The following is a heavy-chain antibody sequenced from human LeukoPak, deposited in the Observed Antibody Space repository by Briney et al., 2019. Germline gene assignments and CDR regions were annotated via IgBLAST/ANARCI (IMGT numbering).Heavy chain of an antibody. V-gene: IGHV1-18*04. Sequence: ASVKVSCKASGYTFTSNGISWVRQAPGQGLEWMGWISAYNGNTNYAQKLQGRVTMTTDTSTSTAYMELRSLRSDDTAVYYCARAKGVRGVIGYNWFDPWGQGTLVTVSS. CDR2: ISAYNGNT. CDR3: ARAKGVRGVIGYNWFDP. CDR1: GYTFTSNG. J-gene: IGHJ5*02. D-gene: IGHD3-10*01.